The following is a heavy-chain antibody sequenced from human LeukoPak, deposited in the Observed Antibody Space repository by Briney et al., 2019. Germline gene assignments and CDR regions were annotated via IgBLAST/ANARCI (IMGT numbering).Heavy chain of an antibody. D-gene: IGHD3-10*01. Sequence: SETLSLTCTVSGGSISSGSYYWSWIRQPAGKGLEWIGRIYTSGSTNYNPSLKSRVTISVDTSKNQFSLKLSSVTAADTAVYYCARGIWFGELFNYYYYYYYMDVWGKGTTVTVSS. CDR1: GGSISSGSYY. V-gene: IGHV4-61*02. CDR3: ARGIWFGELFNYYYYYYYMDV. J-gene: IGHJ6*03. CDR2: IYTSGST.